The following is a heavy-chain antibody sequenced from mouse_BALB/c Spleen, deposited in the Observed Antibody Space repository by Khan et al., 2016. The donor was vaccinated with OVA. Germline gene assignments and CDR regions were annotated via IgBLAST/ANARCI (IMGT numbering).Heavy chain of an antibody. CDR1: GFTLSSYG. J-gene: IGHJ2*01. CDR2: IRGDSSTI. Sequence: EVELVESGGGLVQPGGSRKLSCTTSGFTLSSYGMHWVRQAPEKGLEWVAYIRGDSSTIYYADTVTGRFTISRDNHKKTLFQQMTSLMSEDTAMYYCATSYYYGYYFDYWGPGTTLTVSS. D-gene: IGHD1-1*01. CDR3: ATSYYYGYYFDY. V-gene: IGHV5-17*02.